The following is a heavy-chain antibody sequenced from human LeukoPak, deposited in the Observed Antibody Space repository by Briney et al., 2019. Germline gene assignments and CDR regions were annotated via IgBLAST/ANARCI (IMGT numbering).Heavy chain of an antibody. V-gene: IGHV4-4*02. J-gene: IGHJ3*02. CDR1: GGSISSDSW. Sequence: TSETLSLTCAVSGGSISSDSWWSWVRQPPGKGLEWIGEIHRSGSTNYNPSLKSRVTISVDTSKNQFSLKLSSVTAADTAVYYCARHDIVGRAFDIWGQGTMVTVSS. CDR2: IHRSGST. D-gene: IGHD5-12*01. CDR3: ARHDIVGRAFDI.